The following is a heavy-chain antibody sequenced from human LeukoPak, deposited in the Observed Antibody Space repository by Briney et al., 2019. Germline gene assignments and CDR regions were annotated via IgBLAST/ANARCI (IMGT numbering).Heavy chain of an antibody. CDR3: ARTDCTNGVCYRPFDP. Sequence: GASVKVSCKASGYTFTSYGISWVRQAPGQGLEWMGWISAYNGNTNYAQKLQGRVTMTTDTSTSTAYMELRSLRSDDTAVYYCARTDCTNGVCYRPFDPWGQGTLVTVSS. V-gene: IGHV1-18*01. CDR2: ISAYNGNT. CDR1: GYTFTSYG. D-gene: IGHD2-8*01. J-gene: IGHJ5*02.